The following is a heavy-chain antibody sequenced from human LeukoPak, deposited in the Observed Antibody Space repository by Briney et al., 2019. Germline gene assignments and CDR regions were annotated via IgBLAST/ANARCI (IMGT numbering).Heavy chain of an antibody. CDR1: GGTFSSYA. CDR3: ARDARGHPGYGDPLA. D-gene: IGHD4-17*01. CDR2: INTNTGNP. J-gene: IGHJ6*02. V-gene: IGHV7-4-1*02. Sequence: GASVKVSCKASGGTFSSYAISWVRQAPGQGLEWMGWINTNTGNPTYAQGFTGRFVFSLDTSVSTAYLQISSLKAEDTAVYYCARDARGHPGYGDPLAWGQGTTVTVSS.